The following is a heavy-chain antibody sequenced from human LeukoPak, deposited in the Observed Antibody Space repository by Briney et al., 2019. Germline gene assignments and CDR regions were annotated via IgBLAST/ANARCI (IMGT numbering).Heavy chain of an antibody. CDR3: ARLSSITMVRGVIAYFDY. CDR2: IFYSGST. V-gene: IGHV4-39*01. J-gene: IGHJ4*02. CDR1: GGSINSSSYY. D-gene: IGHD3-10*01. Sequence: PSETLSLTCTVSGGSINSSSYYWGWIRQPPGKGLEWIGNIFYSGSTYYNPSLKSRVTISVDTSKNQFSLKLSSVTAADTAVYYCARLSSITMVRGVIAYFDYWGQGTLVTVSS.